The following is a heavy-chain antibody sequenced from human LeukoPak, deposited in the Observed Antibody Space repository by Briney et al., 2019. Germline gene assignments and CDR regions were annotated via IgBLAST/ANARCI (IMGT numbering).Heavy chain of an antibody. J-gene: IGHJ4*02. D-gene: IGHD5-18*01. CDR3: ASDVDTAMVRVY. CDR1: GFTFSSYA. Sequence: GRSLRLSCAASGFTFSSYAMHWVRQAPGKGLEWVAVISYDGSNKYYADSVKGRFTISRDNSKNTLYLQMNSLRAEDTAVYYCASDVDTAMVRVYWGQGTLVTVFS. CDR2: ISYDGSNK. V-gene: IGHV3-30-3*01.